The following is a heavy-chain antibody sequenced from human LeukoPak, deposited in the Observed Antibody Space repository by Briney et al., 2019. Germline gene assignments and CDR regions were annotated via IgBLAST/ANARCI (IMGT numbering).Heavy chain of an antibody. CDR1: GFTFSSYA. Sequence: GGSLRLSCAASGFTFSSYAMSWVRQAPGKGLEWVSAISGSGGSTYYADSVKGRFTISRENAKNPLDLQMNSLRAKDTALNYFATEQHRWGEAAPVTV. J-gene: IGHJ1*01. D-gene: IGHD1/OR15-1a*01. V-gene: IGHV3-23*01. CDR3: ATEQHR. CDR2: ISGSGGST.